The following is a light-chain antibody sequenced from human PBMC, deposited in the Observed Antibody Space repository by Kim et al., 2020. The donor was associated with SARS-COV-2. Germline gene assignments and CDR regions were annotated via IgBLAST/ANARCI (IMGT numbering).Light chain of an antibody. CDR1: QRVRGN. CDR3: QQYDNWLT. CDR2: GAS. J-gene: IGKJ4*01. V-gene: IGKV3-15*01. Sequence: LSVSAGERGALSCWASQRVRGNVAWYQQKPGQAPRLLIHGASTRATGIPARFTGSGSGTDFTLIISSLQTEDSAVFYCQQYDNWLTFGGGTKLEI.